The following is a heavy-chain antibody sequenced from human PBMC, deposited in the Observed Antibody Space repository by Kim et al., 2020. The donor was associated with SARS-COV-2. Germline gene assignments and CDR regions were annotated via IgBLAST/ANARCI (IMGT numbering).Heavy chain of an antibody. CDR2: ISTGGRAT. Sequence: GGSLRLSCAASGFTFSSHAMVWVRQAPGKGLEWVSTISTGGRATYYAASVKRRFTTSRDDSKSTLYLQMNSLRDDDTALYYCAKNQLAVSPFDYWGQGTL. J-gene: IGHJ4*02. V-gene: IGHV3-23*01. CDR3: AKNQLAVSPFDY. CDR1: GFTFSSHA. D-gene: IGHD6-19*01.